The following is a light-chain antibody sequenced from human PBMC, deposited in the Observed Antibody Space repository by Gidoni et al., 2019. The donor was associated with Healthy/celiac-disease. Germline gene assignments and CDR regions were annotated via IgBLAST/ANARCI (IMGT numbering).Light chain of an antibody. CDR3: QQYNRYPWT. CDR2: KAS. V-gene: IGKV1-5*03. CDR1: QSISSW. Sequence: DIQMTQSPSTLSASVGDRVTITCRASQSISSWLAWYQQKPGKAPKLLIYKASSLESGVPSRFSGSGSGTEFTLTISSLQPDDFATYYCQQYNRYPWTFGQXTKVEIK. J-gene: IGKJ1*01.